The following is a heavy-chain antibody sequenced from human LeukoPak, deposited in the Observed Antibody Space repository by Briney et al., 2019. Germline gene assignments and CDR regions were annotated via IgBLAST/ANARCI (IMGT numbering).Heavy chain of an antibody. V-gene: IGHV1-2*02. CDR1: GYTFTGYY. Sequence: ASVKVSCKASGYTFTGYYMHWVRQAPGQGLEWMGWINPNSGGTNYAQKFQGRVTMTTDTSTSTGYMEMRSLRSDDTAVYYCARGGVSNSWYRTPDYWGQGTLVTVSS. CDR3: ARGGVSNSWYRTPDY. CDR2: INPNSGGT. D-gene: IGHD6-13*01. J-gene: IGHJ4*02.